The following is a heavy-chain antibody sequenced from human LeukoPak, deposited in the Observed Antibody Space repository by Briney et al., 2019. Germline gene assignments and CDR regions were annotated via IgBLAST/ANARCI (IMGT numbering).Heavy chain of an antibody. CDR3: ARHSPLYYYYGMDV. Sequence: SETLSLTCTVSGGSISSYYWSWIRQPPGQGLAGIGYIYYSGSTNYNPSLKSRVTISVDTSKNQFSLKLSSVTAADTAVYYCARHSPLYYYYGMDVWGQGTTVTVSS. CDR1: GGSISSYY. J-gene: IGHJ6*02. CDR2: IYYSGST. V-gene: IGHV4-59*08.